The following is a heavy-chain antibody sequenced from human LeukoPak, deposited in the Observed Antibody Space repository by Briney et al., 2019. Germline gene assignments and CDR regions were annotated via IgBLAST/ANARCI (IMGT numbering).Heavy chain of an antibody. CDR1: GYTFTSYA. D-gene: IGHD6-13*01. J-gene: IGHJ4*02. V-gene: IGHV1-3*01. CDR2: INVGNGNT. Sequence: GASVKVSCKASGYTFTSYAIHWVRQAPGQRLEWMGWINVGNGNTKYSQKFQGRVTITRDTSASTAYMELSSLRSEDTAVYYCAREWEAAAGLFDYWGQGTLVTVSS. CDR3: AREWEAAAGLFDY.